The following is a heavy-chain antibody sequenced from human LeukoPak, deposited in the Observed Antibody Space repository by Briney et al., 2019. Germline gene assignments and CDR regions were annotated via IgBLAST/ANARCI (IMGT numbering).Heavy chain of an antibody. D-gene: IGHD6-13*01. V-gene: IGHV4-34*01. CDR3: ARGSYSSSWYVYYFGDGMHV. J-gene: IGHJ6*02. CDR2: INHSSTT. CDR1: GGSFRGYI. Sequence: SGTLSLTCAVSGGSFRGYICCWVRHPPRKGLEWIGQINHSSTTSYNPSLKCRVTISVDTSKNQFSLKLSSMTAADTAVYYCARGSYSSSWYVYYFGDGMHVWPQETTVTVSS.